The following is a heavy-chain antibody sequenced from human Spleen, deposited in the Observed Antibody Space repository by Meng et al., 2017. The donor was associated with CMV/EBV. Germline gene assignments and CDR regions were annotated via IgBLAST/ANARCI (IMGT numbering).Heavy chain of an antibody. CDR2: FDPEDGET. CDR3: ARGTVPVIYGMDV. CDR1: GYNIIELS. Sequence: ASVKVSCKVSGYNIIELSMQWVRQAPGKGLEWMGGFDPEDGETIYAQKFQGRVTITRNTSISTAYMELSSLRSEDTAVYYCARGTVPVIYGMDVWGQGTTVTVSS. V-gene: IGHV1-24*01. D-gene: IGHD2-2*01. J-gene: IGHJ6*02.